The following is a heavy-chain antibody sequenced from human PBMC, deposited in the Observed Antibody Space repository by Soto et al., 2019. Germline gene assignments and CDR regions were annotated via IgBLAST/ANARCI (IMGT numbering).Heavy chain of an antibody. Sequence: GGSLRLSCAASGFTLSNYWMSWVRQAPGKGLEWVANIKQDGSEKYYVDFVKGRFTISRDNAKNSLHLQMNSLRAEDTAVYYCARGMDEERSGYFSPQFDPWGLGTLVTVSS. CDR3: ARGMDEERSGYFSPQFDP. CDR2: IKQDGSEK. J-gene: IGHJ5*02. V-gene: IGHV3-7*05. D-gene: IGHD3-3*01. CDR1: GFTLSNYW.